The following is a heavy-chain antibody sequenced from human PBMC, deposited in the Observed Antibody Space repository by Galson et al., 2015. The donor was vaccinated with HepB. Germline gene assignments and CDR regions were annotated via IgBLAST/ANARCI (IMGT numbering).Heavy chain of an antibody. D-gene: IGHD2-2*01. CDR1: GDSVSSNSAA. J-gene: IGHJ5*02. Sequence: CAISGDSVSSNSAAWNWIRQSPSRGLEWLGRTYYRSKWYNDYAVSVKSRITINPDTSKNQFSLQLNSVTPEDTAVYYCARGPRDIVVVPAARGGYIWFDPWGQGTLVTVSS. V-gene: IGHV6-1*01. CDR3: ARGPRDIVVVPAARGGYIWFDP. CDR2: TYYRSKWYN.